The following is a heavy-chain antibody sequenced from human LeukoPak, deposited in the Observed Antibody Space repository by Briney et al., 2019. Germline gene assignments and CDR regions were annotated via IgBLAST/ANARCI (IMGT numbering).Heavy chain of an antibody. V-gene: IGHV3-30*18. Sequence: GGSLRLSCVGSGFTFSAYGMHWVRQAPGKGLEWVAVISYDGSNKYYADSVKGRFTISRDNSKNTLYLQTTSLRAEDTAVYSCSKDHKWELDYDYYGVDVWGQGTTVTVSS. CDR1: GFTFSAYG. CDR2: ISYDGSNK. J-gene: IGHJ6*02. CDR3: SKDHKWELDYDYYGVDV. D-gene: IGHD1-26*01.